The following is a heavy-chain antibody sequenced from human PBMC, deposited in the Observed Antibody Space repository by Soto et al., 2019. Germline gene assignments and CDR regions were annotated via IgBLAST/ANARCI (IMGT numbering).Heavy chain of an antibody. Sequence: PSETLSLTCTVSGDSLRSYHWTWIRLPPGKGLEWIGHISYSGSTDYNPSLKSRVSISLDTSKNQFSLKLKSVTAADTAVYYCARDADYGSLDYWGQGTLVTVSS. J-gene: IGHJ4*02. CDR3: ARDADYGSLDY. V-gene: IGHV4-59*01. D-gene: IGHD4-17*01. CDR2: ISYSGST. CDR1: GDSLRSYH.